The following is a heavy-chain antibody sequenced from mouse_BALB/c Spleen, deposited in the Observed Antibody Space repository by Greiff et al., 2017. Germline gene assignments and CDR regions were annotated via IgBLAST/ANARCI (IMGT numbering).Heavy chain of an antibody. Sequence: QVQLQQPGAELVKPGAPVKLSCKASGYTFTSYWMNWVKQRPGRGHEWIGRIDPSDSETHYNQKFKDKATLTVDKSSSTAYIQLSSLTSEDSAVYYCARSSNWPYAMDYWGQGTSVTVSS. CDR3: ARSSNWPYAMDY. CDR2: IDPSDSET. D-gene: IGHD4-1*02. CDR1: GYTFTSYW. V-gene: IGHV1-69*02. J-gene: IGHJ4*01.